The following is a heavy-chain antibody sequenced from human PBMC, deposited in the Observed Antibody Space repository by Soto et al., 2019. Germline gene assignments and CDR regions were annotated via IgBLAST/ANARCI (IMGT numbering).Heavy chain of an antibody. Sequence: ASVKVSCKASGYTFTGYYMHWVRQAPGQGLEWMGWISAYNGNTNYAQKLQGRVTMTTDTSTSTAYMELRSLRSDDTAVYYCARLQGRCSSTSCPYYGMDVWGQGTTVTVSS. V-gene: IGHV1-18*04. J-gene: IGHJ6*02. CDR1: GYTFTGYY. CDR2: ISAYNGNT. D-gene: IGHD2-2*01. CDR3: ARLQGRCSSTSCPYYGMDV.